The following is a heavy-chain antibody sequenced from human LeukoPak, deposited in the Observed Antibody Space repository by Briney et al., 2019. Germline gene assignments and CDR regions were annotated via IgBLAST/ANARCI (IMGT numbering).Heavy chain of an antibody. CDR2: IYYSGNT. D-gene: IGHD6-6*01. J-gene: IGHJ4*02. Sequence: SETLSLTCTVSGGSISSSSHHWSWVRQPPGKWLGWIGSIYYSGNTYYNPSPKSRVTISVDTSKNQFSLKLTSVTAADTAVYYCTREYSSSSDYWGQGTLVTVSS. V-gene: IGHV4-39*02. CDR3: TREYSSSSDY. CDR1: GGSISSSSHH.